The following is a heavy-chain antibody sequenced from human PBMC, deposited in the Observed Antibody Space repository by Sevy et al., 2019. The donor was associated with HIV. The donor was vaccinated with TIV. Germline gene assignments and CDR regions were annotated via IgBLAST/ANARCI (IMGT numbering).Heavy chain of an antibody. CDR1: GFTFSNYW. Sequence: GGSLRLSCAASGFTFSNYWMSWVRQAPGKGLEWVANIKKDGSEKYYVDSVKGRFTISRDNVKNSLFLQMNSLRAEDTALYYCARDCSSTSCLWGLDVWGQGTTVTVSS. J-gene: IGHJ6*02. CDR2: IKKDGSEK. V-gene: IGHV3-7*03. CDR3: ARDCSSTSCLWGLDV. D-gene: IGHD2-2*01.